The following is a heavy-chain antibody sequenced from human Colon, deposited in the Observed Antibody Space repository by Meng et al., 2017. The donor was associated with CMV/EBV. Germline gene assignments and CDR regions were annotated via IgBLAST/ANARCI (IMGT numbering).Heavy chain of an antibody. CDR3: AREAGPFFGVIVYDS. V-gene: IGHV4-34*01. Sequence: VQVMQWAPGLFKPPVTLSLTCCVSCGCISGYYWTWIRQSPGKGLEWIGEINQSGSTNYNPSPKSRVTVSVDTSKNQFSLRVTSVTAADSALYYCAREAGPFFGVIVYDSWGQGTLVIVSS. J-gene: IGHJ4*02. CDR1: CGCISGYY. CDR2: INQSGST. D-gene: IGHD3-3*01.